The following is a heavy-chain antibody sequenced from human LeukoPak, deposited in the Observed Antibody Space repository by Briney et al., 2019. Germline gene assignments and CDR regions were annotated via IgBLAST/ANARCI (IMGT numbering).Heavy chain of an antibody. CDR3: ARVNTATLPFDY. D-gene: IGHD5-18*01. J-gene: IGHJ4*02. Sequence: SETLSLTCTVSGGSISSYYWSWIRQPPGKGLESIGYIYYSGSTYYNPSLKSRVTISVDTSKNQFSLKLSSVTAADTAVYYCARVNTATLPFDYWGQGTLVTVSS. V-gene: IGHV4-30-4*08. CDR1: GGSISSYY. CDR2: IYYSGST.